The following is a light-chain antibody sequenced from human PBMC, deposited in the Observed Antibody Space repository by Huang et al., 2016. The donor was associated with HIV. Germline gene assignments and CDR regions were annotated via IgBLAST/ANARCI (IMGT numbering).Light chain of an antibody. CDR3: QKYNSAPQT. CDR2: DAS. J-gene: IGKJ1*01. V-gene: IGKV1-27*01. CDR1: QGISNY. Sequence: DIQMTQSPSSLSASVGDRVTIACWASQGISNYLAWYQQKPGKVPKLLIYDASTVQSGVSARFSGSGSGTDFTLTISSLQPEDVATYYCQKYNSAPQTFGQGTKVEIK.